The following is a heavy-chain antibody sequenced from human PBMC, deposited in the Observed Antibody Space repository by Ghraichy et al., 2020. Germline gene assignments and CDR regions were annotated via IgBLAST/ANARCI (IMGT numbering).Heavy chain of an antibody. Sequence: SETLSLTCTVSGGSISSYYWSWIRQPPGKGLEWIGRIYTSGSTNYNPSLKSRVTMSVDTSKNQFSLKLSSVTAADTAVYYCARGYCSSTSCSFDYWGQGTLVTVSS. J-gene: IGHJ4*02. CDR1: GGSISSYY. V-gene: IGHV4-4*07. CDR3: ARGYCSSTSCSFDY. CDR2: IYTSGST. D-gene: IGHD2-2*01.